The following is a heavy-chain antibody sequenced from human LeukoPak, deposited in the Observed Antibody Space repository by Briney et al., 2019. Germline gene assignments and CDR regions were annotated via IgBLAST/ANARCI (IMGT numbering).Heavy chain of an antibody. V-gene: IGHV4-59*01. CDR1: GGSISSYY. CDR2: IYYSGST. J-gene: IGHJ5*02. Sequence: TSSETLSLTCTVSGGSISSYYWSWIRQPPGKGLEWIGYIYYSGSTNYNPSLKSRVTISVDTSKNPFSLKLSSVTAADTAVYYCARSAVVAPGFDPWGQGTLVTVSS. D-gene: IGHD3-22*01. CDR3: ARSAVVAPGFDP.